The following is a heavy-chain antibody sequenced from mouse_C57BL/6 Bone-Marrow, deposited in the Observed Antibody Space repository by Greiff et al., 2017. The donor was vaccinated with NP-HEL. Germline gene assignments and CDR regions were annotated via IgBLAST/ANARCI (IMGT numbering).Heavy chain of an antibody. V-gene: IGHV5-6*01. Sequence: EVHLVESGGDLVKPGGSLKLSCAASGFTFSSYGMSWVRQTPGKRLEWVATISSGGSYTYYPDSVKGRFTISRDNAKNTLYLQMSSLKSEDTAMYYCARTLKAMDYWGQGTSVTVSS. J-gene: IGHJ4*01. CDR3: ARTLKAMDY. CDR2: ISSGGSYT. CDR1: GFTFSSYG.